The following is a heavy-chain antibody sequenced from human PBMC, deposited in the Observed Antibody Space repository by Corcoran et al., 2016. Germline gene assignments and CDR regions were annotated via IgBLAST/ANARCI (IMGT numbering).Heavy chain of an antibody. CDR3: AKDASRGDVAGSVGYFDL. J-gene: IGHJ2*01. D-gene: IGHD6-19*01. Sequence: QVQLVESGGGVVQPGRSLRLSCAASGFTFSSYDMHWVRQAPGKGLEWVAVISYDRSNKYYADSVKGRFTISRDNSKNTLYMQMNSLRAEDTAVYYCAKDASRGDVAGSVGYFDLWGRGTLVTVSS. V-gene: IGHV3-30*18. CDR2: ISYDRSNK. CDR1: GFTFSSYD.